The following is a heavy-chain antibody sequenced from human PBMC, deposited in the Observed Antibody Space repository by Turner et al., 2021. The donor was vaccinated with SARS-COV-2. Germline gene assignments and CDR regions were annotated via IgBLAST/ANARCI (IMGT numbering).Heavy chain of an antibody. D-gene: IGHD3-22*01. Sequence: EVQLVESGGGLVQPGGSLSLSCSASGFTFSSYAMHWFRQGAGKGLENVSGISSSGDSKYYADSVKGRFTISRDNSKNTLYLQMSSLRAEDTAVYYCVKAGGGYYYDSSGTGTDYFDYWGQGTLVTVSS. CDR3: VKAGGGYYYDSSGTGTDYFDY. V-gene: IGHV3-64D*06. CDR1: GFTFSSYA. CDR2: ISSSGDSK. J-gene: IGHJ4*02.